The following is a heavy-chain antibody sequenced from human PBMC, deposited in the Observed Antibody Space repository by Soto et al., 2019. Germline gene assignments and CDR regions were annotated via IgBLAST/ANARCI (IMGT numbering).Heavy chain of an antibody. CDR2: TYYRSKWYN. Sequence: SQTLSLTCAISGDSVSGNSAAWNWIRQSPSRGLEWLGRTYYRSKWYNDYAVSVKSRITVTPDTSKNQFSLHLNSVTPEDTAVYYCARGGIAVAGTRFDPWGQGTLVTVSS. CDR3: ARGGIAVAGTRFDP. V-gene: IGHV6-1*01. CDR1: GDSVSGNSAA. D-gene: IGHD6-19*01. J-gene: IGHJ5*02.